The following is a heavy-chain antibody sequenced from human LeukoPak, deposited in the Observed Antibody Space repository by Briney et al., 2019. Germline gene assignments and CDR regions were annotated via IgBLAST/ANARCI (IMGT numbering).Heavy chain of an antibody. D-gene: IGHD3-22*01. CDR1: GGSIRSHY. V-gene: IGHV4-59*08. CDR3: ARQVREYYYDSSGYTQRLYYYMDV. CDR2: IYYSGST. J-gene: IGHJ6*03. Sequence: PSETLSLTCTVSGGSIRSHYWSWIRQPPGKGLEWIGYIYYSGSTNYNPPLKSRVTISVDTSKKQFSLKLSSVTAADTAVYYCARQVREYYYDSSGYTQRLYYYMDVWGKGTTVTVSS.